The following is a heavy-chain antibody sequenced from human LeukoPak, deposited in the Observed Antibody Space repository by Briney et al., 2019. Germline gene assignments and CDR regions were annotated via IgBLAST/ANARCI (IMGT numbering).Heavy chain of an antibody. CDR2: IYSGGST. D-gene: IGHD1-26*01. Sequence: GSLRLSCAASGFTVSSNYMSWVRQAPGKGLEWVSVIYSGGSTYYADSVKGRFTISRDNSKNTLYLQMNSLRAEDTAVYYCARDVGIVGADDAFDIWGQGTMVTVSS. CDR3: ARDVGIVGADDAFDI. CDR1: GFTVSSNY. J-gene: IGHJ3*02. V-gene: IGHV3-53*01.